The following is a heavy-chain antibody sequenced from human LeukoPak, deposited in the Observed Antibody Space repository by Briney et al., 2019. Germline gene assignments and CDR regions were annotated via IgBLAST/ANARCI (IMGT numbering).Heavy chain of an antibody. CDR1: GYTFTGYY. CDR2: INPNSGGT. J-gene: IGHJ4*02. V-gene: IGHV1-2*04. Sequence: GASVKVSCKASGYTFTGYYMHWVRQAPGQGLERMGWINPNSGGTNYAQKFQGWVTMTRDTSISTAYMELSRLRSDDTAVYYCARVRAAAGLDYWGQGTLVTVSS. D-gene: IGHD6-13*01. CDR3: ARVRAAAGLDY.